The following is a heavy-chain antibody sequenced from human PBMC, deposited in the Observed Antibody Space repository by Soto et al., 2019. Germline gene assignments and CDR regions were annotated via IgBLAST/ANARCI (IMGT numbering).Heavy chain of an antibody. CDR3: ATISSGYFGLVDY. D-gene: IGHD3-22*01. CDR1: GYTLTELS. V-gene: IGHV1-24*01. J-gene: IGHJ4*02. CDR2: FDPEDGET. Sequence: SVKVSCKVSGYTLTELSIHWVRQAPGKGLEWMGGFDPEDGETIYAQKFQGRVTMTEDTSTDTAYMELSSLRSEDTAVYYCATISSGYFGLVDYWGQGTLVTVSS.